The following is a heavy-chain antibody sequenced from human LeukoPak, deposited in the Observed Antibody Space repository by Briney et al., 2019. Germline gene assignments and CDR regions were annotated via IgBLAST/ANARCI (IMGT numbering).Heavy chain of an antibody. CDR3: ARDQEGFDY. CDR2: IYPRDGST. V-gene: IGHV1-46*01. Sequence: ASVKVSCKASGYTFTSNYIHWVRQAPGQGLEWMGKIYPRDGSTSYAQKFQGRVTVTRDTSTSTVHMELSGLRSEDTAVYYCARDQEGFDYWGQGTLVTVSS. J-gene: IGHJ4*02. CDR1: GYTFTSNY.